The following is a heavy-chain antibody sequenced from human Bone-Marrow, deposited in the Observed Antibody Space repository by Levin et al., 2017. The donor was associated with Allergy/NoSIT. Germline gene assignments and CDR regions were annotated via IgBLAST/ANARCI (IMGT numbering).Heavy chain of an antibody. CDR3: ARLLGGFGDIMPNSYFYGMDV. J-gene: IGHJ6*02. CDR1: GASINNYY. V-gene: IGHV4-59*01. CDR2: IYYSGTT. Sequence: PSETLSLTCTVSGASINNYYWSWIRQPPGKGLEWIGYIYYSGTTNYNPSLHSRLTMSVDTSKSQFSLELNSVTAADTAVYYCARLLGGFGDIMPNSYFYGMDVWGQGTTVTVSS. D-gene: IGHD3-3*01.